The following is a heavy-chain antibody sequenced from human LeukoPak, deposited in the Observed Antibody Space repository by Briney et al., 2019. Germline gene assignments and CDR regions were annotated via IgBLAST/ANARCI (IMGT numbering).Heavy chain of an antibody. D-gene: IGHD3-22*01. CDR1: GGSISSSSYY. CDR2: IYYSGST. Sequence: SETLSLTCTVSGGSISSSSYYWGWIRQPPGKGLEWIGSIYYSGSTYYNPSLKSRVTISVDTSKNQFSLKLSSVTAADTAVYYCARPTYYYDSSGYYYGGYFQHWGQGTLVTVSS. V-gene: IGHV4-39*01. J-gene: IGHJ1*01. CDR3: ARPTYYYDSSGYYYGGYFQH.